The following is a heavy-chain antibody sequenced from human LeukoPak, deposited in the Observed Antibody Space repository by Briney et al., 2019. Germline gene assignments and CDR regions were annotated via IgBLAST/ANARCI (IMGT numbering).Heavy chain of an antibody. Sequence: RASVKVSCKAPGYTFTGYYMHWVRQAPGQGLEWMGWINPNSGGTNYAQKFQGRVTMTRDTSISTAYMELSRLRSDDTAVYYCARERVVVPAAHDYWGQGTLVTVSS. V-gene: IGHV1-2*02. D-gene: IGHD2-2*01. CDR1: GYTFTGYY. J-gene: IGHJ4*02. CDR3: ARERVVVPAAHDY. CDR2: INPNSGGT.